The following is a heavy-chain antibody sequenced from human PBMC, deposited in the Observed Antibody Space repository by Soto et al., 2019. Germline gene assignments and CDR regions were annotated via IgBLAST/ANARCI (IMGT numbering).Heavy chain of an antibody. V-gene: IGHV3-30*18. Sequence: QVHLVESGGGVVQPGRSLRLSCAASGFSFSNFAMHWVRQAPGKGLEWVAVISHNGINKYSADSVKGRFTISRDSSKNTVDLQMDSLRPEDTAVYYCAKERFAEYDYWGQGTLVTVSS. CDR2: ISHNGINK. CDR3: AKERFAEYDY. CDR1: GFSFSNFA. J-gene: IGHJ4*02.